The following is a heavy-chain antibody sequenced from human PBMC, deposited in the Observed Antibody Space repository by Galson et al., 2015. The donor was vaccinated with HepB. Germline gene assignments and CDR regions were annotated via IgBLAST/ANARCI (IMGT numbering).Heavy chain of an antibody. CDR3: ARDLEGYCSSTSCYSWPPYGMDV. V-gene: IGHV3-30-3*01. CDR1: GFTFSRYA. J-gene: IGHJ6*02. Sequence: SLRLSCAASGFTFSRYAMHWVRQAPGKGLEWVAVISYDGSNKYYADSVKGRFTISRDNSKNTLYLQMNSLRAEDTAVYYCARDLEGYCSSTSCYSWPPYGMDVWGQGTTVTVSS. D-gene: IGHD2-2*02. CDR2: ISYDGSNK.